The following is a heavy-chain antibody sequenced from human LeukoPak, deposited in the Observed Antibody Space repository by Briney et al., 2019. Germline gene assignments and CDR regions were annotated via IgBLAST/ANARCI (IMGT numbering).Heavy chain of an antibody. J-gene: IGHJ4*02. V-gene: IGHV3-21*01. D-gene: IGHD2-15*01. CDR2: ISSSSSYI. CDR3: ASAGRYCSGGSCYSKGFDY. Sequence: GSLRLSCAASGFTFSSYSMNWVRQAPGKGLEWVSSISSSSSYIYYADSVKGRFTISRDNAKNSLYLQMNSLRAEDTAVYYCASAGRYCSGGSCYSKGFDYWGQGTLVTVSS. CDR1: GFTFSSYS.